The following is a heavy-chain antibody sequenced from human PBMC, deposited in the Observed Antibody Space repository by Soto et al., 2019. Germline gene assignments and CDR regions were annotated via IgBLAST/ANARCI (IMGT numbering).Heavy chain of an antibody. CDR2: IYSSGTT. CDR1: GFTVSSNY. D-gene: IGHD5-12*01. CDR3: AITTRSGYDPIMDF. V-gene: IGHV3-53*04. Sequence: GGSLRLSCAASGFTVSSNYMNWVRQAPGKGLEWVSVIYSSGTTYYADSVKGRFTISRHDSKNTLFLQMSSLRADDTAVYYCAITTRSGYDPIMDFWGKGTTVTVYS. J-gene: IGHJ6*03.